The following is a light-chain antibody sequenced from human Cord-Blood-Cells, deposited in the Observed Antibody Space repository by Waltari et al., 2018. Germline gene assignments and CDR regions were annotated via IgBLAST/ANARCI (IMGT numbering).Light chain of an antibody. CDR2: GAS. J-gene: IGKJ1*01. V-gene: IGKV3-15*01. Sequence: EIVMTQSPATLSVSPGERATLSCRASQSVSSNLAWYQQKPGQAPRLLIYGASTRAPCIPARFSGSGSGTEFTLTISSLQSEDFAVYYCQQYNNWWTFGQGTKVEIK. CDR3: QQYNNWWT. CDR1: QSVSSN.